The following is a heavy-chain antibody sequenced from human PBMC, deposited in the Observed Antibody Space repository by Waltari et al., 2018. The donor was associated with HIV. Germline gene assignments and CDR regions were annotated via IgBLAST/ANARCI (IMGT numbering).Heavy chain of an antibody. CDR3: ARGVHDFYYGMDV. V-gene: IGHV3-33*01. CDR1: GFTFSSYG. CDR2: IWYDGSKK. J-gene: IGHJ6*02. Sequence: QVQLVESGGGVVQPGRSLRLSCAVSGFTFSSYGRHWVRQAPGKGLEWVAVIWYDGSKKYYADSVKGRFTISRDNSKNTLYLQMNSLRDEDTAVYYCARGVHDFYYGMDVWGQGTSVTVSS.